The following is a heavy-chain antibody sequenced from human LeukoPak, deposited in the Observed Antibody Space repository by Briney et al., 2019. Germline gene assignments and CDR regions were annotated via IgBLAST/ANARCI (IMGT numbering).Heavy chain of an antibody. D-gene: IGHD4-17*01. CDR1: GFTFSDYY. CDR3: ARAAGDYVGSHLDY. Sequence: PGGSLRLSCTTSGFTFSDYYMGWVRQAPGKGLEWISQISSSGTVIYKAGSLKGRFTISRDNAKNSLYLQMTSLRAEDTAMYYCARAAGDYVGSHLDYWGQGALVTVSS. J-gene: IGHJ4*02. CDR2: ISSSGTVI. V-gene: IGHV3-11*01.